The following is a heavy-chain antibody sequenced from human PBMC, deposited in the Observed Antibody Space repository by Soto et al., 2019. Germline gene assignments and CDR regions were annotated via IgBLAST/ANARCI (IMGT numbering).Heavy chain of an antibody. CDR2: IWYDGSNK. Sequence: QVQLVESGGGVVQPGRSLRLSCAASGFTFSSYGMHWVRQAPGKGLEWVAVIWYDGSNKNYADSVKGRFTISRDNSKNTLYLQMYILRAEDTAVYYCARDLWNRHFDYWGQGTLVTVSS. J-gene: IGHJ4*02. CDR1: GFTFSSYG. D-gene: IGHD1-1*01. V-gene: IGHV3-33*01. CDR3: ARDLWNRHFDY.